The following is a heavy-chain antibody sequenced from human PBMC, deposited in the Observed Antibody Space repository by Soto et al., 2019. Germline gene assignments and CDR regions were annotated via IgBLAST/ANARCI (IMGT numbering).Heavy chain of an antibody. V-gene: IGHV1-69*06. CDR3: ASRPGALSGIAADATPNWCHP. D-gene: IGHD6-13*01. Sequence: SVKVSCKASGGTFSSYAISWVRQAPGQGLEWMGGIIPIFGTANYAQKFQGRVTITADKSTSTAYMELSNLRSEDTAVYYYASRPGALSGIAADATPNWCHPWGQGTLVTVSS. CDR1: GGTFSSYA. CDR2: IIPIFGTA. J-gene: IGHJ5*02.